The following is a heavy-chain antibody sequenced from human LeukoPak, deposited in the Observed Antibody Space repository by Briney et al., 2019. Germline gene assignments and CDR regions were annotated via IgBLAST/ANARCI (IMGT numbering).Heavy chain of an antibody. CDR1: GGSISSSRDY. CDR3: ARTYYYDRIFYYFDY. Sequence: SQTLSLTCIVSGGSISSSRDYWAWIRQPPGKGLEWIANIYYSGSTYYSPSLKSRVIISVDTSKNQFSLKLSSVTAADTAVYYCARTYYYDRIFYYFDYWGQGTLVTVSS. V-gene: IGHV4-39*01. J-gene: IGHJ4*02. D-gene: IGHD3-22*01. CDR2: IYYSGST.